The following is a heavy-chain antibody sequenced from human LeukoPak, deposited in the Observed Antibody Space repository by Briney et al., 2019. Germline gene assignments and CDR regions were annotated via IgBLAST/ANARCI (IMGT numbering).Heavy chain of an antibody. D-gene: IGHD3-10*01. CDR2: ISSSGYTI. Sequence: GGSLRLSCAASGFTFSDYYMSWIRQAPGKGLEWVSYISSSGYTIYCADSVKGRFTVSRDNAKNSLSLQMNSLRAEDTAVYYCARVTGSQTPGSWGQGTLVTVSS. CDR3: ARVTGSQTPGS. J-gene: IGHJ4*02. CDR1: GFTFSDYY. V-gene: IGHV3-11*01.